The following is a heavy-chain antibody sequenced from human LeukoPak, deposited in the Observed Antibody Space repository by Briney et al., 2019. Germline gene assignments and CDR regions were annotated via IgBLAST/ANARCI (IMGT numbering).Heavy chain of an antibody. V-gene: IGHV1-69*13. CDR3: TREAGDYGGSGSHPDY. Sequence: SVKVSCKASGYTFTSYGISWVRQAPGQGLEWMGQIIPYFGTSNYAQNFQGRVTLTADEATNTAYMELNRLRSDDTTVYYCTREAGDYGGSGSHPDYWGQGTLVTVSS. D-gene: IGHD3-10*01. CDR1: GYTFTSYG. J-gene: IGHJ4*02. CDR2: IIPYFGTS.